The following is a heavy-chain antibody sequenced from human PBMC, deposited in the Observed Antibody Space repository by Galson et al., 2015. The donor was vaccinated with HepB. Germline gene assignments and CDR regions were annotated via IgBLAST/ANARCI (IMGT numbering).Heavy chain of an antibody. CDR1: SGSMSNGGHS. V-gene: IGHV4-30-4*07. CDR3: VRARHCGGDCYSTGAYFYDGLDV. D-gene: IGHD2-21*02. Sequence: TLSLTCADSSGSMSNGGHSWNWIRQPPGKGLEWIGYIYSSGTTNYNPSLKSRLTITVDTSKKQVSLKLRYVTAADAAVYYCVRARHCGGDCYSTGAYFYDGLDVWGQGTTVIVSS. J-gene: IGHJ6*02. CDR2: IYSSGTT.